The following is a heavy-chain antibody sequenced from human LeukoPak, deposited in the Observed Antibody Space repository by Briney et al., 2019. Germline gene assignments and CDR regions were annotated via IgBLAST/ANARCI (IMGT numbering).Heavy chain of an antibody. V-gene: IGHV1-2*02. CDR3: ARVRGVNSGSYGFDY. Sequence: ASVKVSCKASGYTFTGFYMHWVRQAPGQGLEWMGWINPNSGDTNYAQKFQGRVTMTRDTSISTAYMELSRLRSDDTAVYYCARVRGVNSGSYGFDYWGQGTLVTVSS. J-gene: IGHJ4*02. CDR1: GYTFTGFY. D-gene: IGHD3-10*01. CDR2: INPNSGDT.